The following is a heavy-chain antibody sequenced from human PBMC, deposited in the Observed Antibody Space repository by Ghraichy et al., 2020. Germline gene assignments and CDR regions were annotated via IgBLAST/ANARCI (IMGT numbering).Heavy chain of an antibody. CDR3: ASSGYSYGSEGLDDY. Sequence: GESLNISCAASGFTFSSYSMNWVRQAPGKGLEWVSSISSSSSYIYYADSVKGRFTISRDNAKNSLYLQMNSLRAEDTAVYYCASSGYSYGSEGLDDYWGQGTLVTVSS. J-gene: IGHJ4*02. CDR1: GFTFSSYS. D-gene: IGHD5-18*01. V-gene: IGHV3-21*01. CDR2: ISSSSSYI.